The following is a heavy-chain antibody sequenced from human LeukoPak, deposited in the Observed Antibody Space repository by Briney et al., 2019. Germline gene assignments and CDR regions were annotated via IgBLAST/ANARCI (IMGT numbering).Heavy chain of an antibody. J-gene: IGHJ4*02. V-gene: IGHV3-33*08. CDR3: ANGDYGDY. D-gene: IGHD4-17*01. CDR1: GFTFSSYA. Sequence: SGGSLRLSCAASGFTFSSYAMSRVRQAPGKGLEWVAVIWYDGSNKYYADSVKGRFTISRDNSKNTLYLQMNSLRAEDTAVYYCANGDYGDYWGQGTLVTVSS. CDR2: IWYDGSNK.